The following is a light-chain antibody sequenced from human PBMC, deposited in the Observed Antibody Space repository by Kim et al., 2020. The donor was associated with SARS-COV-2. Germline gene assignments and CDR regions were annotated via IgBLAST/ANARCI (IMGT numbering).Light chain of an antibody. V-gene: IGLV2-14*01. J-gene: IGLJ1*01. Sequence: QSALTQPASVSGSPGQSIIISCTGTTSDVGAFNYVSWYQQFPGKVPKLIIYDVSVRPSGVSTRFSASKSGNTASLTISGLQAEDEADYYCISYTTSGTLVFGTGTKATVL. CDR1: TSDVGAFNY. CDR3: ISYTTSGTLV. CDR2: DVS.